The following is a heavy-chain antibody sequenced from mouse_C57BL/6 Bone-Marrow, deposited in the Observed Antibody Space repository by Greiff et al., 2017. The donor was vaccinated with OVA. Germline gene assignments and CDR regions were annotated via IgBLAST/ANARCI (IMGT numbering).Heavy chain of an antibody. Sequence: VKLMESGAELVKPGASVKMSCKASGYTFTTYPIEWMKQNHGKSLEWIGNFHPYNDDTKYNEKFKGKATLTVEKSSSTVYLELSRLTSDDSAVYYCARGPYYGSSYDWYFDVWGTGTTVTVSS. V-gene: IGHV1-47*01. CDR2: FHPYNDDT. J-gene: IGHJ1*03. CDR3: ARGPYYGSSYDWYFDV. CDR1: GYTFTTYP. D-gene: IGHD1-1*01.